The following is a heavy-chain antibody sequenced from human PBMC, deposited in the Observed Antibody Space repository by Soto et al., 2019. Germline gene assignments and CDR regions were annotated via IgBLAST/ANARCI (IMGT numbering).Heavy chain of an antibody. D-gene: IGHD3-22*01. V-gene: IGHV4-31*03. CDR2: IYYSGST. J-gene: IGHJ5*02. CDR1: GGSISSGGYY. Sequence: SETLSLTCTVSGGSISSGGYYWSWIRQHPGKGLEWIGYIYYSGSTYYNPSLKSRVTISVDTSKNQFSLKLSSVTAADTAVYYCAREYYYDSSAGFDPWGQGTLVTVSS. CDR3: AREYYYDSSAGFDP.